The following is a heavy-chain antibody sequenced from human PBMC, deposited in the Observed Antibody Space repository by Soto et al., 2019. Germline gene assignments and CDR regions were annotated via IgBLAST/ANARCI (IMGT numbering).Heavy chain of an antibody. CDR1: GGSIDNYY. D-gene: IGHD4-17*01. CDR2: IYYSGTT. J-gene: IGHJ5*02. Sequence: SETLSLTCTVSGGSIDNYYWSWIRQTPGKGLEWIGYIYYSGTTNYSPSLESRVTLSVDTSKNQFSLKLSSVTAADTGVYYCARHSSNNYRGGWLAPSAQGTPVTVSS. V-gene: IGHV4-59*08. CDR3: ARHSSNNYRGGWLAP.